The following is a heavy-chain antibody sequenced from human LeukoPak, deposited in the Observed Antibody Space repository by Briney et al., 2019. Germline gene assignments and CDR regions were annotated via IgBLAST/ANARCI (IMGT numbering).Heavy chain of an antibody. Sequence: PGGSLRLSCAASGFTFSSYEMNWVRQAPGKGLEWVSYISSSGSTIYYADSVKGRFTISRDNAKNSLYLQMNSLRAEDTAVYYCAREQHPLYWYFDLWGRGTQVTVSS. CDR3: AREQHPLYWYFDL. CDR2: ISSSGSTI. V-gene: IGHV3-48*03. CDR1: GFTFSSYE. J-gene: IGHJ2*01.